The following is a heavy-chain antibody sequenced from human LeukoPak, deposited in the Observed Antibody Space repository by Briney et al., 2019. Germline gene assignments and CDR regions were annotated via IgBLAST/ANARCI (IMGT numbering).Heavy chain of an antibody. Sequence: GGALRLSCAACRVTFCGYAMSWVRPAPGTGLEWVSGINGSGASTYYLDSVWGGFTISRENSQKTLYLQMYSLRAEDTAVYYCAKTPFGAPTISDYFDYWGQGTLVTVSS. CDR1: RVTFCGYA. CDR2: INGSGAST. D-gene: IGHD1-26*01. V-gene: IGHV3-23*01. J-gene: IGHJ4*02. CDR3: AKTPFGAPTISDYFDY.